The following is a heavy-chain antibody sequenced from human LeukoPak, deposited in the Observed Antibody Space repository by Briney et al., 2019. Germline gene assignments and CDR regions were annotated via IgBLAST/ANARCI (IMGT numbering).Heavy chain of an antibody. J-gene: IGHJ6*03. V-gene: IGHV3-53*01. Sequence: GGSLRLSCAASGFTVSSNYMSWVRQAPGKGLEWVSVIYSGGSTYYADSVKGRFTISRDNSKNTLYLQMNSLRAEDTAVYYCARESSSHQYYYYYMDVWGKGTTVTVSS. CDR2: IYSGGST. CDR1: GFTVSSNY. CDR3: ARESSSHQYYYYYMDV. D-gene: IGHD2-15*01.